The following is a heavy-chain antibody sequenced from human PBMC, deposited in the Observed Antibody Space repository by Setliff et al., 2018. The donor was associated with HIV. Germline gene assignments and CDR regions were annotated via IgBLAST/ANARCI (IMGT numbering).Heavy chain of an antibody. V-gene: IGHV4-61*02. J-gene: IGHJ4*02. CDR1: GGSISSGSYY. D-gene: IGHD6-13*01. CDR2: IYSSGST. Sequence: PSETLSLTCTVSGGSISSGSYYWSWIRQPAGKGLEWIGRIYSSGSTKYNPSLKSRVTISVDTSKNQFSLKLRSVTAADTAVYYCARVARGGHSSRWYYFDYWGQGTLVTVSS. CDR3: ARVARGGHSSRWYYFDY.